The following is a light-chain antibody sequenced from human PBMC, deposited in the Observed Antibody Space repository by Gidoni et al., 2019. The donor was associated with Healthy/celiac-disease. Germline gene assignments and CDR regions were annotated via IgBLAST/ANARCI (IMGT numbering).Light chain of an antibody. V-gene: IGLV3-27*01. CDR1: VLAKKY. CDR2: KDS. J-gene: IGLJ2*01. CDR3: YSAADNNQRV. Sequence: SYELTQPSSVSVSPGQTARITCPGDVLAKKYARWFQQKPGQAPVLVIYKDSERPSGIPERFSGSSSGTTVTLTISGAQVEDEADYYCYSAADNNQRVFGGGTKLTVL.